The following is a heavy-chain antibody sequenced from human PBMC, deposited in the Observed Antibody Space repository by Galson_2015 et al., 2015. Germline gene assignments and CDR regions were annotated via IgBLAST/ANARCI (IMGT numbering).Heavy chain of an antibody. V-gene: IGHV3-30*03. J-gene: IGHJ4*02. Sequence: SLRLSCAASGFTFSSYGMHWVRQAPGKGLEWVAVISYDGSNKYNADSVKGRFTISRDNSKNTLYLQMNSLRAEDTAVYYCASPSKYCSGGSCPLDYWGQGTLVTVSS. CDR1: GFTFSSYG. D-gene: IGHD2-15*01. CDR2: ISYDGSNK. CDR3: ASPSKYCSGGSCPLDY.